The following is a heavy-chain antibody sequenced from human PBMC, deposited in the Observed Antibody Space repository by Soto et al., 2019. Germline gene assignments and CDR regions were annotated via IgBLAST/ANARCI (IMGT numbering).Heavy chain of an antibody. CDR3: ATREYSSSWYNYYYGMDV. J-gene: IGHJ6*02. D-gene: IGHD6-13*01. V-gene: IGHV1-58*01. Sequence: SVKVSCKASGFTFTSSAVQWVRQARGQRLEWIGWIVVGSGNTNYAQKFQERVTITRDMSTSTAYMELSSLRSEDTAVYYCATREYSSSWYNYYYGMDVWGQGTTVTVSS. CDR1: GFTFTSSA. CDR2: IVVGSGNT.